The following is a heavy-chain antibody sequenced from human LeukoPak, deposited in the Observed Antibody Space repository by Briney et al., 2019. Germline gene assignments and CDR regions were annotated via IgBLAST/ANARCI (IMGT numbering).Heavy chain of an antibody. D-gene: IGHD3-16*01. Sequence: SETLSLTCTVSGGSISSYYWSWIRQPAGKGLEWIGRIYTSGSTNYNPSLKSRVTMSVDTSKNQFSLKLSSVTAADTAVYYCARGLYDYVWGSYDYYYYYYYYMDVWGKGTTVTVSS. CDR2: IYTSGST. J-gene: IGHJ6*03. V-gene: IGHV4-4*07. CDR1: GGSISSYY. CDR3: ARGLYDYVWGSYDYYYYYYYYMDV.